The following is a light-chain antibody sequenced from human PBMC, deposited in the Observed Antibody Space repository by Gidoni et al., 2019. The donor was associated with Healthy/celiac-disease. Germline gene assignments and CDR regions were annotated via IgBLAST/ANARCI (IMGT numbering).Light chain of an antibody. J-gene: IGKJ4*01. CDR2: AAS. V-gene: IGKV1-39*01. CDR3: QQSYSTPLT. CDR1: QSISSY. Sequence: QLNQSPSSLSASVGGRVTVTCRASQSISSYFNWYQQKPGKAPKLLTYAASSLQSGVPSRFRGSGSGTDFNRTISSLKPEDLASYYCQQSYSTPLTFGRGTKVEIK.